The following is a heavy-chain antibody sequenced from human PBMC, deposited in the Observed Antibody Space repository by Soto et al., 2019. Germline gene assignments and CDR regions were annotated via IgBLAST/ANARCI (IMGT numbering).Heavy chain of an antibody. D-gene: IGHD1-26*01. CDR1: GGSISSGDYY. CDR2: IYYSGST. CDR3: ASRRSRGRALLFDP. Sequence: QVQLQESGPGLVKPSQTLSLTCTVSGGSISSGDYYWSWIRQPPGKGLEWIGYIYYSGSTYYNPSLNSRVTISVDTSTNHFSLKLSSVTAADTAVYYCASRRSRGRALLFDPWGQGTLVTVSS. J-gene: IGHJ5*02. V-gene: IGHV4-30-4*01.